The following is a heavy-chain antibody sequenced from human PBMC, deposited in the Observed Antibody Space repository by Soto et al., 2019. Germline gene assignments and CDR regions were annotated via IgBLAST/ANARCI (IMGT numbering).Heavy chain of an antibody. D-gene: IGHD1-26*01. CDR3: AKFPSGSTASFDY. J-gene: IGHJ4*02. CDR2: INPSGGST. CDR1: GYTFTSYY. V-gene: IGHV1-46*01. Sequence: ASVKVSCKASGYTFTSYYMHWVRQAPGQGLEWMGIINPSGGSTSYAQKFQGRFTISRDNSKNTLYLQMNSLRAEDTAVYYCAKFPSGSTASFDYWGQGTLVTVSS.